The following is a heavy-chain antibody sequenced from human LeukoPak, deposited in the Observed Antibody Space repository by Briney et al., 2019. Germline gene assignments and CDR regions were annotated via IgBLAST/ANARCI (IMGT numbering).Heavy chain of an antibody. D-gene: IGHD1-26*01. J-gene: IGHJ3*02. CDR1: GFTFSNAW. Sequence: GTLSLSSAVSGFTFSNAWMSWVRQAPGKGLEWGGRIKSKTDGGTTDYPAPVKGRFTISRDESKNTLYLKMNSLKTADTDVYHCTTGVVGQGTADAFDIWGQGTMVTVSS. CDR2: IKSKTDGGTT. V-gene: IGHV3-15*01. CDR3: TTGVVGQGTADAFDI.